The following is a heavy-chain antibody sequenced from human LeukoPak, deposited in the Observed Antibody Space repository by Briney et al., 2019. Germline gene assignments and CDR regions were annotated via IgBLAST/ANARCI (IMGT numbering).Heavy chain of an antibody. Sequence: PGGSLRLSCAASGFTFSSYAMSWVRQAPGKGLEWIGEINHSGSTNYSPSLKSRVTISVDTSKNQFSLKLSSVTAADTAVYYCARGFINPKVVVVPAAAATHFDYWGQGTLVTVSS. CDR1: GFTFSSYA. CDR3: ARGFINPKVVVVPAAAATHFDY. CDR2: INHSGST. V-gene: IGHV4-34*01. D-gene: IGHD2-2*01. J-gene: IGHJ4*02.